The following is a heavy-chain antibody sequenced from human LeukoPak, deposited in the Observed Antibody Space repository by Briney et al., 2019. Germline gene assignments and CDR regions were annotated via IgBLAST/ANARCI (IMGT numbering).Heavy chain of an antibody. CDR3: TTDMYDFWSGYKFDY. J-gene: IGHJ4*02. CDR1: GFTFSNAW. Sequence: GGSLRLSCAASGFTFSNAWMSWVRQAPGKGLGWVGRIKSKTDGGTTDYAAPVKGRFTISRDDSKNTPYLQMNSLKTEDTAVYYCTTDMYDFWSGYKFDYWGQGTLVTVSS. D-gene: IGHD3-3*01. CDR2: IKSKTDGGTT. V-gene: IGHV3-15*01.